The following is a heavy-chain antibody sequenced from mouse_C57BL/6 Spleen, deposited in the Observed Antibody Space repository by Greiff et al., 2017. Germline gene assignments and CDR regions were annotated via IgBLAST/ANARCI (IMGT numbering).Heavy chain of an antibody. CDR3: ARGGWDDV. CDR2: ISYDGSN. D-gene: IGHD2-3*01. Sequence: EVKLMESGPGLVKPSQSLSLTCSVTGYSITSGYYWNWIRQFPGNKLEWMGFISYDGSNNSNPSLKNRISFTLATSKNQFFLTLKSVTTEDAAGYYYARGGWDDVWGTGTTVTVSS. J-gene: IGHJ1*03. V-gene: IGHV3-6*01. CDR1: GYSITSGYY.